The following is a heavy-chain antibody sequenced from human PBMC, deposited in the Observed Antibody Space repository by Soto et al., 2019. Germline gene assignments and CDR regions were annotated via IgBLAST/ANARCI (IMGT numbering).Heavy chain of an antibody. Sequence: GGSLRLSCAASGFTFSSYSMNWVRQAPGKGLEWVSYISSSSSTIYYADSVKGRFTISRDNAKNSLYLQMNSLRAEDTAVYYCASSRSYSNYDYWGQGTLVTVSS. CDR2: ISSSSSTI. CDR3: ASSRSYSNYDY. V-gene: IGHV3-48*01. D-gene: IGHD4-4*01. CDR1: GFTFSSYS. J-gene: IGHJ4*02.